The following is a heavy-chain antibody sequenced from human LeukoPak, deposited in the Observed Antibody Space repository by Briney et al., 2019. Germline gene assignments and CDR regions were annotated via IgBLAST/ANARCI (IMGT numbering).Heavy chain of an antibody. D-gene: IGHD3-22*01. CDR1: GYTFTSYG. CDR3: AREKRKTYYYDSGGFDAFDI. CDR2: IIPIFGTA. V-gene: IGHV1-69*05. Sequence: EASVKVSCKASGYTFTSYGISWVRQAPGQGLEWMGRIIPIFGTANYAQKFQGRVTITTDESTSTAYMELSSLRSEDTAVYYCAREKRKTYYYDSGGFDAFDIWGQGTLVTVSS. J-gene: IGHJ3*02.